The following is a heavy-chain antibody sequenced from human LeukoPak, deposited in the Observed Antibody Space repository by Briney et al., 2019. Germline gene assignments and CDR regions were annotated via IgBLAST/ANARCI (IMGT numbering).Heavy chain of an antibody. J-gene: IGHJ4*02. D-gene: IGHD6-13*01. Sequence: GASVKVSCKVSGYALTELSMHWVRQAPGKGLEWMGGFDPEDGETIYAQKFQGRVTMTEDTSTDTAYMELSSLRSEDTAVYYCASPPSSWNKDFDYWGQGTLVTVSS. CDR3: ASPPSSWNKDFDY. V-gene: IGHV1-24*01. CDR2: FDPEDGET. CDR1: GYALTELS.